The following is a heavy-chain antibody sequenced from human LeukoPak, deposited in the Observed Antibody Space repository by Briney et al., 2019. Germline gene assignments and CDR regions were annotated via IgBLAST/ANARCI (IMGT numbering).Heavy chain of an antibody. V-gene: IGHV4-39*01. CDR1: GGSISSSSYD. D-gene: IGHD1-26*01. Sequence: KPSETLSLTCTVSGGSISSSSYDSGWIRQPPGKGLEWIGSIYYSGSTYYNPSLKSRVTISVDTSKNQFSLKLSSVTAADTAVYYCARGISGPFDYWGQGTLVTVSS. J-gene: IGHJ4*02. CDR3: ARGISGPFDY. CDR2: IYYSGST.